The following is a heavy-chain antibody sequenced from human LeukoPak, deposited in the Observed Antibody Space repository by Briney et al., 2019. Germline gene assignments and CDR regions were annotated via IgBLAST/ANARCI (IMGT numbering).Heavy chain of an antibody. J-gene: IGHJ4*02. CDR2: INPNSGGT. D-gene: IGHD1-14*01. CDR3: ARARYRKYYFDY. Sequence: GASVKVSCKASGYTFTGYYMHWVRQAPGQGLEWMGWINPNSGGTNYAQKFQGRVTMTRDTSISTAYMELSRLRSDDAAVYYCARARYRKYYFDYWGQGTLVTVSS. CDR1: GYTFTGYY. V-gene: IGHV1-2*02.